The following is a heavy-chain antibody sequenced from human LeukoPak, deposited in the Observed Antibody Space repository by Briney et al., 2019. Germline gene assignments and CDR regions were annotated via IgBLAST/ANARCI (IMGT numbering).Heavy chain of an antibody. CDR1: GYTLTSYY. J-gene: IGHJ4*02. D-gene: IGHD3-10*01. CDR2: INPSGGST. Sequence: ASVKVSCKASGYTLTSYYMHWVRQAPGQGLEWMGIINPSGGSTSYAQKFQGRVTMTRDTSTSTVYMELSSLRSEDTAVYYCARDHLPYYYGSGSYHYWGQGTLVTVSS. V-gene: IGHV1-46*01. CDR3: ARDHLPYYYGSGSYHY.